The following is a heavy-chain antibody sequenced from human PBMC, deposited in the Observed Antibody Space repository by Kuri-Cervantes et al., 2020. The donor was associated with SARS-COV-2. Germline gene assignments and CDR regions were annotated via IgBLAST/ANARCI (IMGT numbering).Heavy chain of an antibody. J-gene: IGHJ6*03. D-gene: IGHD3-22*01. CDR3: ARVRYYDTSDGYYYYYYMDV. CDR2: LDTSGTT. CDR1: GVSVSHGTYS. V-gene: IGHV4-61*09. Sequence: SETLSLTCAVSGVSVSHGTYSWSWIRQPAGKGLEWIGHLDTSGTTTYNPSLKSRVTISVDTSKNQFSLKLGSVTAADTAVYYCARVRYYDTSDGYYYYYYMDVWGKGTTVTVSS.